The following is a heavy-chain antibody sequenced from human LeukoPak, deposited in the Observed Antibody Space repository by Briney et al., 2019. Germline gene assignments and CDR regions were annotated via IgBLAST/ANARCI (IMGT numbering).Heavy chain of an antibody. CDR3: TSRYCTTTNCYSFDN. CDR1: GFTFSSYS. D-gene: IGHD2-2*01. J-gene: IGHJ3*02. V-gene: IGHV3-21*01. CDR2: ISSTSAHI. Sequence: AGSLRLSCAASGFTFSSYSMNWVRQAPGKGLEWVSSISSTSAHIFYADSVKGRFSISRDNAKNSLYLQMNSLRVEDTAVYYCTSRYCTTTNCYSFDNWGHGTLVTVSS.